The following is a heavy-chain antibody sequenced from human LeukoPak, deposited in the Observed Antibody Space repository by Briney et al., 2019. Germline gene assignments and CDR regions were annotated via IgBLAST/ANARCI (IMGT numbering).Heavy chain of an antibody. D-gene: IGHD3-10*01. CDR2: ISGSGGST. CDR1: GFTSSSYS. CDR3: AKDWSEGSGSYIDF. V-gene: IGHV3-23*01. Sequence: GGSLRLSCAASGFTSSSYSMNWVRQAPGKGLEWVSAISGSGGSTYYADSVKGRFTISRDNSMDTLYLQMSSLRPDDTAYFCAKDWSEGSGSYIDFWGQGTLVAVSS. J-gene: IGHJ4*02.